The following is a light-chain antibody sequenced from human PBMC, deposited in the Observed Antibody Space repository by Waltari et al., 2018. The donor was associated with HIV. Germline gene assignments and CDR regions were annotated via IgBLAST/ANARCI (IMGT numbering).Light chain of an antibody. J-gene: IGLJ1*01. Sequence: QSALTQPASVSVSPAQSITIHCTATSSHVGVYNSVSCYQLHPGKAPKLMIYAVSNRPSGVSNRFSGSKSDNTASLTISGLQAEDEADYYCSSYTSTSTVYVFGTGTEVTVL. CDR1: SSHVGVYNS. CDR3: SSYTSTSTVYV. V-gene: IGLV2-14*03. CDR2: AVS.